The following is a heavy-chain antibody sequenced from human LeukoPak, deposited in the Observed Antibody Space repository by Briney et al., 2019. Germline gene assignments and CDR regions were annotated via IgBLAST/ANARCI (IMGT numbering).Heavy chain of an antibody. CDR1: GGSISSYY. Sequence: SETLSLTCTVSGGSISSYYWSWIRQPPGKGLEWIGDIYYSGSTNYNPFVKSRVTISVDTSKNQFSLKLSSVTAADTAVYYCASHTYYYDSSGYSYRRHDAFDIWGQGTMVTVSS. J-gene: IGHJ3*02. V-gene: IGHV4-59*01. D-gene: IGHD3-22*01. CDR3: ASHTYYYDSSGYSYRRHDAFDI. CDR2: IYYSGST.